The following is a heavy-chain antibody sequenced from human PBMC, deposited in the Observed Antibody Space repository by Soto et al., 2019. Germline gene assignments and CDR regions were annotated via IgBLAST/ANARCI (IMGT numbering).Heavy chain of an antibody. V-gene: IGHV4-4*02. CDR1: GGSISSSNW. Sequence: QVQLQESGPGLVKPSGTLSLTCAVSGGSISSSNWWSWVRQPPGKGLEWIGEIYHSGSTNYNPSLKSRFTISVNTTKNQFSLKLSSVTAADPTVYSCARSRRNGYTGYFFAYWGQGTLVTVSS. CDR3: ARSRRNGYTGYFFAY. J-gene: IGHJ4*02. CDR2: IYHSGST. D-gene: IGHD5-18*01.